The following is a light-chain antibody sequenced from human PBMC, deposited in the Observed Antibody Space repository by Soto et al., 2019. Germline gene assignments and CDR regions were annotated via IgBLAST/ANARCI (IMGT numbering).Light chain of an antibody. CDR1: QTISQW. CDR3: QEYHSFST. CDR2: DAS. Sequence: DIQMTQSPSTLSASVGDRVTITCRASQTISQWLAWYQQKPGKAPKLLIYDASILESGVPSRFSGSGSGTEFTLTISSLQPDDSATYYCQEYHSFSTFGQGTKVDI. J-gene: IGKJ1*01. V-gene: IGKV1-5*01.